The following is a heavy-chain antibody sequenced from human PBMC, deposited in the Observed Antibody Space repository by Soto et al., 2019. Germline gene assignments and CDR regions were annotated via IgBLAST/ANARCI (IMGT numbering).Heavy chain of an antibody. V-gene: IGHV1-69*01. Sequence: QVQLVQSGAEVKKPGSSVKVSCKASGGTFSSYAISWVRQAPGQGLEWMGGIIPIFGTANYAQKFQGRVTITADESTSTAYMELSSLRSEDTAVYYCARDSPSWLQLNSPAYYYDGMDVWGQGTTVTVSS. D-gene: IGHD5-18*01. CDR1: GGTFSSYA. CDR3: ARDSPSWLQLNSPAYYYDGMDV. J-gene: IGHJ6*02. CDR2: IIPIFGTA.